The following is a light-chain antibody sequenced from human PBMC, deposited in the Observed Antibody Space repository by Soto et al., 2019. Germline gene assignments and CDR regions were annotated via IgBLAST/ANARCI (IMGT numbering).Light chain of an antibody. CDR1: QSISSSY. Sequence: EILFTQSPGTLSLSPGKRATLSCRASQSISSSYLAWYQQKPGKAPRLLIYDTSTRATGIPARLSGSGSGTDFTLTIRRLEPEDSAVYYCQQRNYWLSFGGGTEVDIK. J-gene: IGKJ4*01. V-gene: IGKV3D-20*02. CDR3: QQRNYWLS. CDR2: DTS.